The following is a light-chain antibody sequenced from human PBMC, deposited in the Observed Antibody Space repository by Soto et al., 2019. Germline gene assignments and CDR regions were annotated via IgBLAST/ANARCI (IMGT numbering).Light chain of an antibody. CDR1: SSDVGGYNY. Sequence: QSALTQPASVSGSPGQSITISCTGTSSDVGGYNYVSWYQQHPGKAPKLMIYDVSNQPSGVSNRFSGSKSGNTASLTISGLQAEDEADYYCSSYTSSSTLVFGGGTKVTV. CDR3: SSYTSSSTLV. CDR2: DVS. J-gene: IGLJ2*01. V-gene: IGLV2-14*01.